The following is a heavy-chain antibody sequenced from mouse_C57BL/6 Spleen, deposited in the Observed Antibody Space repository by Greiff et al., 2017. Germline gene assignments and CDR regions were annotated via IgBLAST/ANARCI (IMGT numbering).Heavy chain of an antibody. J-gene: IGHJ2*01. CDR1: GYSFTGYY. CDR2: MNPSSGGT. CDR3: ARHRTIRESFDY. Sequence: EVQLQEPGPELVKPGASVKISCTASGYSFTGYYMHWVKQSPDKSLEWIGEMNPSSGGTTYNQKFKPKATLTVDKSSSTAYMQLKILTAEDSAVYNSARHRTIRESFDYWGQGTTLTVSS. D-gene: IGHD2-14*01. V-gene: IGHV1-42*01.